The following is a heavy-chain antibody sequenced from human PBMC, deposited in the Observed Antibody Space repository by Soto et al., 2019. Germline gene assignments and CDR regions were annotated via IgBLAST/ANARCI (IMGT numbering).Heavy chain of an antibody. J-gene: IGHJ6*02. CDR2: INPNSGDT. CDR3: ARTKKPQRLGYCSSTSCDRPRQTYGMDV. V-gene: IGHV1-2*02. CDR1: GYTFTGQY. Sequence: ASVKVSCKASGYTFTGQYMHWVRQAPGQGLEWMGWINPNSGDTNYAQKFQGRVTMTRDTSISTAYMELSRLRSDDTAVYYCARTKKPQRLGYCSSTSCDRPRQTYGMDVWGQGTTVTVSS. D-gene: IGHD2-2*01.